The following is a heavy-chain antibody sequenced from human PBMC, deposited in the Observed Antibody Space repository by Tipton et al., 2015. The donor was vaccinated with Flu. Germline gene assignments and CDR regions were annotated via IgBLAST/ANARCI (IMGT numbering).Heavy chain of an antibody. CDR3: ARDGRPYCSPTGCHSPHVFDI. CDR2: SHFTGGG. CDR1: DGSVSSSLYY. Sequence: TLSLTCTVSDGSVSSSLYYWGWIRQPPGKRLEWIGHSHFTGGGSYNPSLKSRVTISQDTSKNQFSLDLTSVTAADTAVYYCARDGRPYCSPTGCHSPHVFDIWGQGAKVIVSS. J-gene: IGHJ3*02. D-gene: IGHD2-2*02. V-gene: IGHV4-39*07.